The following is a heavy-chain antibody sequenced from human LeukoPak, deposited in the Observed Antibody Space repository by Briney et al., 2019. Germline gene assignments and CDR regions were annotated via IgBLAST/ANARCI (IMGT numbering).Heavy chain of an antibody. Sequence: GASVKVSCKASGYTFTGYYMHWVRQAPGQGLEWMGWINPNSGGTNYAQKFQGRVTMTRDTSISTAYMELSRLRSDDTAVYYCARAPKGKSYCSGGSCYLQYYYYYYYMDVWGKGTTVTVSS. CDR3: ARAPKGKSYCSGGSCYLQYYYYYYYMDV. V-gene: IGHV1-2*02. D-gene: IGHD2-15*01. J-gene: IGHJ6*03. CDR2: INPNSGGT. CDR1: GYTFTGYY.